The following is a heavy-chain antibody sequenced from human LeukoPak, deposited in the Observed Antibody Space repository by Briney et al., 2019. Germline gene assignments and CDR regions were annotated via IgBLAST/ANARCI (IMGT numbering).Heavy chain of an antibody. CDR1: GYTFTAYY. J-gene: IGHJ4*02. V-gene: IGHV1-2*02. CDR3: ARDLGRIGVTGTRGFDS. Sequence: ASVKVSCKASGYTFTAYYMHWVRQAPGQGLEWMGWINPNSGGTNYAQKFQGRVTMTRDTSISTAYMDLGRLTSDDTAVYYCARDLGRIGVTGTRGFDSWGQGTLVTVSP. CDR2: INPNSGGT. D-gene: IGHD6-19*01.